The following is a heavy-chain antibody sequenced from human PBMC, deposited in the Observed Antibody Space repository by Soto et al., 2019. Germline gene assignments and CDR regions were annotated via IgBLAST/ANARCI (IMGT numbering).Heavy chain of an antibody. CDR1: GFTFSSYG. V-gene: IGHV3-30*18. CDR3: AKDEDESSKQYYYGMDV. CDR2: ISYDVSNK. Sequence: GGSLRLSCAASGFTFSSYGMHWVRQALGKALEWVAVISYDVSNKYYADSVNGRFTISRDNSKNTLYLQMNSLRAEDTVVYYCAKDEDESSKQYYYGMDVWGQGTTVTVSS. J-gene: IGHJ6*02.